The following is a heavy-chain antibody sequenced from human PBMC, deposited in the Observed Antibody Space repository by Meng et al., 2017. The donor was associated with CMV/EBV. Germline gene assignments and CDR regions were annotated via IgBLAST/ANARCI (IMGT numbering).Heavy chain of an antibody. CDR1: RYSFIGHY. CDR3: TRSWIDSFTPDFDY. V-gene: IGHV1-2*06. Sequence: QVQLVQSGSEVRKPGASVKVSCKASRYSFIGHYIHWVRQAPGQGLEWMGRINPNSAGTNYVEKFQGRVTMTRDTSNNIVYMELTRLTSDDTAVYYCTRSWIDSFTPDFDYWGQGTLVTVSS. J-gene: IGHJ4*02. D-gene: IGHD2-2*03. CDR2: INPNSAGT.